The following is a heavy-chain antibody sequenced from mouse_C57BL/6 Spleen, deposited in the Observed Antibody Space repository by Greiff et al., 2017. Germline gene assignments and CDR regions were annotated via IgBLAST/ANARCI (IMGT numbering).Heavy chain of an antibody. D-gene: IGHD1-1*01. CDR1: GYTFTDYN. CDR3: ARKGYGGSWFAY. J-gene: IGHJ3*01. V-gene: IGHV1-22*01. Sequence: VQLQQSGPELVKPGASVKMSCKASGYTFTDYNMHWVKQSHGQSLEWIGYINPKNGGTSYNEKFKGKATLTANKSSSTAYMELRSLTSEDSAVYYCARKGYGGSWFAYWGQGTMLTVSA. CDR2: INPKNGGT.